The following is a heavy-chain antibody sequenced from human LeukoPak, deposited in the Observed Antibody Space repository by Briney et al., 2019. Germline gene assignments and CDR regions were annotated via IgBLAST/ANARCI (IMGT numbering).Heavy chain of an antibody. Sequence: PGGSLRLSCAASGFTFSTYWIHWVRQAPGKGLVWVSRINSDGGNTVYADSAKGRFTISRDNVKNTVYLQMNSLRAEDTAVYYCAKSYCSGGSCFSDYWGQGTLVTVSS. J-gene: IGHJ4*02. D-gene: IGHD2-15*01. V-gene: IGHV3-74*01. CDR2: INSDGGNT. CDR3: AKSYCSGGSCFSDY. CDR1: GFTFSTYW.